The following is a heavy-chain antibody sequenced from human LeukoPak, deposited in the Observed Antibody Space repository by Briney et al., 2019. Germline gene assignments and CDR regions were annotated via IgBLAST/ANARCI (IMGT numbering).Heavy chain of an antibody. D-gene: IGHD6-19*01. CDR2: IYYSGST. CDR1: GGSISSYY. CDR3: ARQLRGEAVAGHLQPFDY. V-gene: IGHV4-59*08. Sequence: SETLSLTCTVSGGSISSYYWNWIRQPPGKGLEWIGYIYYSGSTNYNPPLKSRVTISVDTSKNQFSLKLSSVTAADTAVYFCARQLRGEAVAGHLQPFDYWGQGTLVTVSS. J-gene: IGHJ4*02.